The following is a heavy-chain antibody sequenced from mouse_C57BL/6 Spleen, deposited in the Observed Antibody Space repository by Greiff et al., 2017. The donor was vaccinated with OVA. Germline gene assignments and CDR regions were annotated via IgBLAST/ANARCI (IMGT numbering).Heavy chain of an antibody. CDR3: TTGRWDGADDY. Sequence: VQLQQSGAELARPGASVKLSCTASGFNIKDYYMHWVQQRPEQGLEWIGRIDPEDGDTEYAPQFQGKATMTADTSSNTAYLQLSSLTSEDTAVYYCTTGRWDGADDYWGQGTTLTVSS. CDR1: GFNIKDYY. D-gene: IGHD4-1*01. V-gene: IGHV14-1*01. CDR2: IDPEDGDT. J-gene: IGHJ2*01.